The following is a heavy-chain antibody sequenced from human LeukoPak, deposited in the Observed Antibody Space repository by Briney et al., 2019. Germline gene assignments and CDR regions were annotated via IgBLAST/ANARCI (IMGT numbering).Heavy chain of an antibody. D-gene: IGHD5-24*01. V-gene: IGHV3-21*01. CDR3: ARAFADGYNSSPFDY. CDR2: ISSSSSYI. Sequence: GGSLRLSCAASGFTFSSYGMHWVRQAPGKGLEWVSSISSSSSYIYYADSVKGRFTISRDNAKNSLYLQMNSLRAEDTAVYYCARAFADGYNSSPFDYWGQGTLVTVSS. J-gene: IGHJ4*02. CDR1: GFTFSSYG.